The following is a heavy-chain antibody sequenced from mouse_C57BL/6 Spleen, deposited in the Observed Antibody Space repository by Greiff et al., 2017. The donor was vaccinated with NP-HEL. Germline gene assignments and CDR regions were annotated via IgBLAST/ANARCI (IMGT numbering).Heavy chain of an antibody. D-gene: IGHD2-1*01. CDR1: GFTFSDYG. Sequence: EVKLVESGGGLVKPGGSLKLSCAASGFTFSDYGMHWVRQAPEKGLEWVAYISSGSRPIYYADTVKGRFTISRDNAKNTLFLQMTSLRSEDTAMYYCASYGNYAMDYWGQGTSVTVSS. CDR3: ASYGNYAMDY. V-gene: IGHV5-17*01. J-gene: IGHJ4*01. CDR2: ISSGSRPI.